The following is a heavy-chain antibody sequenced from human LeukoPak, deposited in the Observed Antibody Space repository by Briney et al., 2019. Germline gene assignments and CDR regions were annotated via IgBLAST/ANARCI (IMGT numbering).Heavy chain of an antibody. CDR1: GGTMSNYY. Sequence: PSQTLSLTCTVSGGTMSNYYWSWIRQPPGKELECIGHIYYSGSTNYKPSLKSRVTISLDTSKNQFSLKLSSVTAADTAVYYCARLSIASRVRIFDYWGQGTLVTVSS. J-gene: IGHJ4*02. D-gene: IGHD6-6*01. V-gene: IGHV4-59*08. CDR3: ARLSIASRVRIFDY. CDR2: IYYSGST.